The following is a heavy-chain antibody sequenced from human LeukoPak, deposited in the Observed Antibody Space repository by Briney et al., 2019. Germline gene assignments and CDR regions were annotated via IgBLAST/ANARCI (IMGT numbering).Heavy chain of an antibody. CDR3: ATRVINWNYRNWFDP. Sequence: ASVKVSCKASGYTFTSYGISWVRQAPGQGLEWMGWISAYNGNTNYAQKLQGRVTMTEDTSTDTAYMELSSLRSEDTAVYYCATRVINWNYRNWFDPWGQGTLVTVSS. J-gene: IGHJ5*02. CDR1: GYTFTSYG. D-gene: IGHD1-7*01. V-gene: IGHV1-18*01. CDR2: ISAYNGNT.